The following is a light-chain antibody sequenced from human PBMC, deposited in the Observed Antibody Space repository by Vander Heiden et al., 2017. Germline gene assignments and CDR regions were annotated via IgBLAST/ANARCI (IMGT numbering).Light chain of an antibody. J-gene: IGKJ2*01. CDR2: WAS. CDR3: QQYDSSPHT. V-gene: IGKV4-1*01. CDR1: QSVLYSSNNKNY. Sequence: DILLTHSPDSLAVSLGERATINCKSSQSVLYSSNNKNYLAWYQQKPGQAPKLLIYWASTRESGVPDRFSGSGSGTDFTLTISSLQAEDVAVYYCQQYDSSPHTFGQGTKMEIK.